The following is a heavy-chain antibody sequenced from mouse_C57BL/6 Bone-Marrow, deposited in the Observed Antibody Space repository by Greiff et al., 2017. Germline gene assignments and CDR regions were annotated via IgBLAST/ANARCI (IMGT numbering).Heavy chain of an antibody. Sequence: EVQLQQSGPELVKPGASVKISCTASGYTFTDYNMDWVQQSHGKSLEWIGDINPNNGGTIYNQKFKGKATLTVDKSSSTAYMELRSLTSEDTAGYYCALLLLGLAYWGQGTLVTVSA. D-gene: IGHD1-1*01. CDR2: INPNNGGT. CDR1: GYTFTDYN. CDR3: ALLLLGLAY. J-gene: IGHJ3*01. V-gene: IGHV1-18*01.